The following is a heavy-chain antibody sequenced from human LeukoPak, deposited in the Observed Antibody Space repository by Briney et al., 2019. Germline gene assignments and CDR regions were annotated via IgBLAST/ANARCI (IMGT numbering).Heavy chain of an antibody. CDR3: ARHYLAAAGPSDY. CDR1: GGSISSRSYY. CDR2: IYYSGST. Sequence: SETLSLNCTVSGGSISSRSYYWGWIRQSPGKGLEWIGSIYYSGSTYYNPSLKSRVTISVDTSKNQFSLKLSSVTAADTAVYYCARHYLAAAGPSDYWGQGTLVTVSS. V-gene: IGHV4-39*01. D-gene: IGHD6-13*01. J-gene: IGHJ4*02.